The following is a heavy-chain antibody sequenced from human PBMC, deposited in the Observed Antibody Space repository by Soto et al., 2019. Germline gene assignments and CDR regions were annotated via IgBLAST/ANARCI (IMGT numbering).Heavy chain of an antibody. J-gene: IGHJ6*03. CDR1: GFTFSSYA. CDR2: ISGSGGST. Sequence: EVQLLESGGGLVQPGGSLRLSCAASGFTFSSYAMSWVRQAPGKGLEWVSAISGSGGSTYYADSVKGRFTISRDNSKNTLYLQMHSLRAEDTAVYYCAKDLSHYDFWSGYFSGMAYYYYMDVWGKGTTVTVSS. CDR3: AKDLSHYDFWSGYFSGMAYYYYMDV. D-gene: IGHD3-3*01. V-gene: IGHV3-23*01.